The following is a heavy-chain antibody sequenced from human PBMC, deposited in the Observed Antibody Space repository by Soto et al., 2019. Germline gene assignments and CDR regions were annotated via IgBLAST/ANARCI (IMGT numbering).Heavy chain of an antibody. D-gene: IGHD3-10*01. J-gene: IGHJ3*02. Sequence: EVQLLESGGGLAQPGGSLRLSCAASGFTFSSYAMSWVRQAPGKGLEWVSTFRGTGDGTYYADSVRGRFTVSRDNSKNTLYLQMNGLRGGDTAVYYCAKGPDPGAFDIWGQGTMVTVSS. CDR1: GFTFSSYA. V-gene: IGHV3-23*01. CDR2: FRGTGDGT. CDR3: AKGPDPGAFDI.